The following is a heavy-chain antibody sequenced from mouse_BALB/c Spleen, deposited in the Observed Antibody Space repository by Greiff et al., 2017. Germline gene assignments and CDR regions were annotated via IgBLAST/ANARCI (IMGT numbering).Heavy chain of an antibody. J-gene: IGHJ4*01. CDR2: IWAGGST. D-gene: IGHD2-3*01. Sequence: VMLVESGPGLVAPSQSLSITCTVSGFSLTSYGVHWVRQPPGKGLEWLGVIWAGGSTNYNSALMSRLSISKDNSKSQVFLKMNSLQTDDTAMYYCARECDGYYDYAMDYWGQGTSVTVSS. CDR1: GFSLTSYG. CDR3: ARECDGYYDYAMDY. V-gene: IGHV2-9*02.